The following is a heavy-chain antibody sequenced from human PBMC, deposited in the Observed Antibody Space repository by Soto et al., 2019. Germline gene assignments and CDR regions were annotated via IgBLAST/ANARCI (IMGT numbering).Heavy chain of an antibody. CDR1: GYTFTSYG. J-gene: IGHJ4*02. CDR3: AASRYDFWSGYRLSY. D-gene: IGHD3-3*01. CDR2: ISAYNGNT. Sequence: ASVKVSCKASGYTFTSYGISWVRQAPGQGLEWMGWISAYNGNTNYAQKLQGRVTMTTDTSTSTAYMELRSLRSDDTAVYYCAASRYDFWSGYRLSYWGQGTLVTGLL. V-gene: IGHV1-18*04.